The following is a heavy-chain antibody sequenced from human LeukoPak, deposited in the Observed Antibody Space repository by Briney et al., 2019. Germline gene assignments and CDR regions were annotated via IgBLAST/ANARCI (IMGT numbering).Heavy chain of an antibody. D-gene: IGHD1-26*01. V-gene: IGHV4-34*10. CDR3: ARRISSSSYNFDY. CDR1: GGSFSGYY. J-gene: IGHJ4*02. Sequence: SETLSLTCAVYGGSFSGYYWSWIRQPPGKGLEWIGTIYYNGNTYYNSSLKSRITMSIDTSKNHFSLKLTSVTAADTAVYYCARRISSSSYNFDYWGQGTLVTVSS. CDR2: IYYNGNT.